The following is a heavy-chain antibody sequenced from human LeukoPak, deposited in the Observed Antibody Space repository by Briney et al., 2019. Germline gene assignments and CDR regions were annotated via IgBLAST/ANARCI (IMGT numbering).Heavy chain of an antibody. Sequence: SGGSLRLSCAASGFTFSDYIMNWVRQAPGKGLERISYIGIDSGNTNYADSVKGRFTISGAKAKNSLYLQMNSLRVEDTAVYYCARDYKYAFDNWGQGTLVTVSS. CDR1: GFTFSDYI. D-gene: IGHD5-24*01. J-gene: IGHJ4*02. V-gene: IGHV3-48*01. CDR2: IGIDSGNT. CDR3: ARDYKYAFDN.